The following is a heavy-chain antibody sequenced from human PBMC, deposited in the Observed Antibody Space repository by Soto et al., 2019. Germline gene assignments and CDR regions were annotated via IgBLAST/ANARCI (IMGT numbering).Heavy chain of an antibody. CDR2: INNDGSSI. V-gene: IGHV3-74*01. CDR3: ARDRIAVGGNGDHWFDP. CDR1: GFTFSTYW. D-gene: IGHD1-26*01. Sequence: EVHLAESGGGLVQPGGSLRLSCVASGFTFSTYWMHWVRQVPGKGLVWVSRINNDGSSISYADSVKGRFTISRDNAKNTLDLQINSLGAEATGVDHRARDRIAVGGNGDHWFDPWGQGTLVTVSS. J-gene: IGHJ5*02.